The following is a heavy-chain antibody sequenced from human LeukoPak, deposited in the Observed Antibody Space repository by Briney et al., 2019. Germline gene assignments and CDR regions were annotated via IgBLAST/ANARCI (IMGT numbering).Heavy chain of an antibody. CDR1: GFTFSSYS. D-gene: IGHD6-19*01. CDR2: ISSSSSYI. V-gene: IGHV3-21*01. J-gene: IGHJ4*02. CDR3: ARDPVAGHFDY. Sequence: GGSLRLSXAASGFTFSSYSMNWVRQAPGKGLEWVSSISSSSSYIYYADSVKGRLTISRDNAKNSLYLQMNGLRAEDTAVYYCARDPVAGHFDYWGQGTLVTVSS.